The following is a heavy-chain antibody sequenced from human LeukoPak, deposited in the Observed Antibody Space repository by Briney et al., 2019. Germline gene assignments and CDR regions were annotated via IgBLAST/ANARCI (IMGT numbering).Heavy chain of an antibody. CDR1: GGSLNTYY. V-gene: IGHV4-4*07. Sequence: KPSETLSLTCSVSGGSLNTYYWSWIRQPAGKGLEWIGRIYISGNTNYNPSLQSRVTMSVDTSKNQFSLRVASVTAADTAVYYCARQQVAAAAPHLFDNWGQGTLVTVSS. CDR3: ARQQVAAAAPHLFDN. D-gene: IGHD6-13*01. CDR2: IYISGNT. J-gene: IGHJ4*02.